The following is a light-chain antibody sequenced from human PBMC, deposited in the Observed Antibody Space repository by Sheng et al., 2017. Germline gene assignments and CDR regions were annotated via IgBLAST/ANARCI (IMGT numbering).Light chain of an antibody. J-gene: IGLJ3*02. V-gene: IGLV3-21*02. CDR3: QVWDSSSDHVV. CDR1: NIGSQS. Sequence: SYELTQPPSVSVAPRTDAHGLPVGESNIGSQSVHWYQHKPGQAPVLVVYDGSDRPSGIPERFSGSNSGNTATLTITRVEAGDEADYFCQVWDSSSDHVVFGGGTKLTVL. CDR2: DGS.